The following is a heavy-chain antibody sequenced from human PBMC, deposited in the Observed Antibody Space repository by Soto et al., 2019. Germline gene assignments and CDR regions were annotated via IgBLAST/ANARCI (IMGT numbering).Heavy chain of an antibody. CDR1: GGSISSGGYS. D-gene: IGHD3-22*01. CDR2: IYHSGST. Sequence: QLQLQESGSGLVKPSQTLSLTCAVSGGSISSGGYSWSWIRQPPGKGLEWIGYIYHSGSTYYNPPLKIRVTISVDRSKNQFSLKLSSVTAADTAVYYCARASGESYYYDSSGTRGPYYFDYWGQGTLVTVSS. J-gene: IGHJ4*02. CDR3: ARASGESYYYDSSGTRGPYYFDY. V-gene: IGHV4-30-2*01.